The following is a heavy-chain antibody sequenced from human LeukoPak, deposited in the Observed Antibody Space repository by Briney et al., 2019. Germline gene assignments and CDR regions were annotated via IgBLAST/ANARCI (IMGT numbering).Heavy chain of an antibody. V-gene: IGHV1-69*01. CDR2: IIPIFGTA. J-gene: IGHJ6*03. CDR3: ARARTVGGSWGYYYYYMDV. CDR1: GGTFSSYA. D-gene: IGHD3-16*01. Sequence: SVKVSCKASGGTFSSYAISWVRQAPGQGLEWMGGIIPIFGTANYAQKFQSRVTITADESTSTAYMELSSLRSEDTAVYYCARARTVGGSWGYYYYYMDVWGKGTTVTVSS.